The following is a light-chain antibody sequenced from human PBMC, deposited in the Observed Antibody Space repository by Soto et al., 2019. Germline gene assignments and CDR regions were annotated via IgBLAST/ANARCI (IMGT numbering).Light chain of an antibody. Sequence: QPVLTQSPSASASLGASVTLTCTLSGGHSNNTIAWHQQQPEKGPRYLMKLNSDGSHTRGDGVADRFSGSSSGAERYLTISSVQSEDEADYYCQSWGTGIQVFGGGTKLTVL. CDR1: GGHSNNT. CDR2: LNSDGSH. J-gene: IGLJ3*02. CDR3: QSWGTGIQV. V-gene: IGLV4-69*01.